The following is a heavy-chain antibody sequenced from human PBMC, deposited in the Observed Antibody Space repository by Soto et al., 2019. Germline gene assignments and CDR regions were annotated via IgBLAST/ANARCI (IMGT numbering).Heavy chain of an antibody. D-gene: IGHD3-10*01. CDR3: ARVVTMVRGVIITYYYYYYMDV. Sequence: SETLSLTCAVYGGSFSGYYWSWIRQPPGKGLEWIGEINHSGSTNYNPSLKSRVTISVDTSKNQFSLKLSSVTAADTAVYYCARVVTMVRGVIITYYYYYYMDVWGKGTTVTVSS. CDR1: GGSFSGYY. V-gene: IGHV4-34*01. J-gene: IGHJ6*03. CDR2: INHSGST.